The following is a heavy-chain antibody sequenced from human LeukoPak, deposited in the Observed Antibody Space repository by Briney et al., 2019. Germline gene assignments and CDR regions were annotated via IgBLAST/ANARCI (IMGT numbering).Heavy chain of an antibody. J-gene: IGHJ3*02. D-gene: IGHD3-16*01. Sequence: GASVKLSCTAYGYTFMSHGISWVRQAPGQGLEWMGWISGSSSNTNYAQRLQGRVTMTTDTSTTTAYMELRSLRSDDTAVYYCARATGTWGHDGFDIWGQGTMVTVSS. V-gene: IGHV1-18*01. CDR3: ARATGTWGHDGFDI. CDR2: ISGSSSNT. CDR1: GYTFMSHG.